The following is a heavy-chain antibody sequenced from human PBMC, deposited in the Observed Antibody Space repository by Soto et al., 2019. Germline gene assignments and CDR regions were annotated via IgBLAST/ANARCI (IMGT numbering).Heavy chain of an antibody. CDR1: GDSFKNYA. D-gene: IGHD5-18*01. CDR2: IIPLFGTA. Sequence: QVQLVQSGAEVKKPGSAVKISCKTSGDSFKNYAIGWVRKVPGQGLEWTGSIIPLFGTANYARRFEGRVTITADKSATTVYMELGSLRSEDSAVYYCARLDSTMLTFDEWGQGTLVTVSS. V-gene: IGHV1-69*06. CDR3: ARLDSTMLTFDE. J-gene: IGHJ4*02.